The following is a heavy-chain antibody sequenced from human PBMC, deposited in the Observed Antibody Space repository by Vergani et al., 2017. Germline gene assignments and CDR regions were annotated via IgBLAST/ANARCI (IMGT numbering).Heavy chain of an antibody. J-gene: IGHJ5*02. CDR1: GGSISSGDYY. D-gene: IGHD3-3*01. Sequence: QVQLQESGPGLVKPSQTLSLTCTVSGGSISSGDYYWSWIRQPPGKGLEWIGYIYYSGSTYYNPSLKSRVTISVDTSKNQFSLKLSSVTAADTAVYYCVRGPYYDFWSGYYSDPNWFDPWGQGTLVTVSS. V-gene: IGHV4-30-4*08. CDR3: VRGPYYDFWSGYYSDPNWFDP. CDR2: IYYSGST.